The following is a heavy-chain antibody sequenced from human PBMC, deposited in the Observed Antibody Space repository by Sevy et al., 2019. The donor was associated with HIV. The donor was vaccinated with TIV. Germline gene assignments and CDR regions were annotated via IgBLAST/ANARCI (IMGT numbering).Heavy chain of an antibody. CDR1: GGTFSSYA. V-gene: IGHV1-69*13. Sequence: ASVKVSCKASGGTFSSYAISWVRQAPGQGLEWMGGIIPIFGTANYAQMFQGRVTITADESTSTAYMELSSLRSEDTAVYYCARDYIAAAGTRSRIPYYYGMDVWGQGTTVTVSS. CDR2: IIPIFGTA. J-gene: IGHJ6*02. D-gene: IGHD6-13*01. CDR3: ARDYIAAAGTRSRIPYYYGMDV.